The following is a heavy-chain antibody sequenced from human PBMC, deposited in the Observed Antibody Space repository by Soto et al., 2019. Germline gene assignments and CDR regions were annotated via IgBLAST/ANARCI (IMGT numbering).Heavy chain of an antibody. CDR1: GGSISSGGYY. D-gene: IGHD6-13*01. J-gene: IGHJ6*02. Sequence: PSETLSLTCTVSGGSISSGGYYWSWIRQHPGKGLEWIGYIYYSGSTYYNPSLKSRVTISVDTSKNQFSLKLSPVTAADTAVYYCARRDSSSWYDYYYYGMDVWGQGTTVTVSS. V-gene: IGHV4-31*03. CDR2: IYYSGST. CDR3: ARRDSSSWYDYYYYGMDV.